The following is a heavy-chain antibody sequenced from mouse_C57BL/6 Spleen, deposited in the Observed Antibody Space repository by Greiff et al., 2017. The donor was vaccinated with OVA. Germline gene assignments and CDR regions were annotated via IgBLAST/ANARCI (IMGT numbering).Heavy chain of an antibody. CDR2: IHPNSGST. Sequence: QVQLQQPGAELVKPGASVKLSCKASGYTFTSYWMHWVKQRPGQGLEWIGMIHPNSGSTNYNEKFKSKATLTVDKSSSTAYMQLSSLTSEDSAVYYCARDYYSNCPYFDYWGQGTTLTVSS. CDR3: ARDYYSNCPYFDY. D-gene: IGHD2-5*01. V-gene: IGHV1-64*01. J-gene: IGHJ2*01. CDR1: GYTFTSYW.